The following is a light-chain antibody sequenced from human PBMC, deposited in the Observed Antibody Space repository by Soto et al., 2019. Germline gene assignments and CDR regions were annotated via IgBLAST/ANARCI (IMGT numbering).Light chain of an antibody. CDR1: SSNNGARYD. Sequence: QSVLTQPPPVSWAPGQRVTISCTGSSSNNGARYDVHWYQQLPGTAPKLLIYGNSNRPSGVPDRFSGSKSGTSASLAITGLQAEDEADYYCQSYDSSLSAYVFGTGTKGTVL. CDR2: GNS. V-gene: IGLV1-40*01. J-gene: IGLJ1*01. CDR3: QSYDSSLSAYV.